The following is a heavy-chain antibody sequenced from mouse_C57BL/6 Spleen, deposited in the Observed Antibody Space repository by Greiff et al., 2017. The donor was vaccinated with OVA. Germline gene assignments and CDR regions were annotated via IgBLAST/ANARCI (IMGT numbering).Heavy chain of an antibody. J-gene: IGHJ4*01. Sequence: VQLQQSGPELVKPGASVKISCKASGYAFSSSWMNWVKQRPGKGLEWIGRIYPGDGDTNYNGKFKGKATLTADKSSSTAYMQLSSLTSEDSAVYFCARYPYDDDQDMGIYYYAMDYWGQGTSVTVSS. CDR3: ARYPYDDDQDMGIYYYAMDY. CDR1: GYAFSSSW. CDR2: IYPGDGDT. V-gene: IGHV1-82*01. D-gene: IGHD2-4*01.